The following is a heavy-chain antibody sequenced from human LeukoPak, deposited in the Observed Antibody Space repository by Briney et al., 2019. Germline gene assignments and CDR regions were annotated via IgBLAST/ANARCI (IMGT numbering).Heavy chain of an antibody. CDR1: GGSFSGYY. CDR2: ISSSGSTI. Sequence: LSLTCAVYGGSFSGYYWSWIRQAPGKGLEWVSYISSSGSTIYYADSVKGRFTISRDNAKNSLYLQMNSLRAEDTAVYYCASARGIRGVLDYWGQGTLVTVSS. V-gene: IGHV3-11*01. J-gene: IGHJ4*02. CDR3: ASARGIRGVLDY. D-gene: IGHD3-16*01.